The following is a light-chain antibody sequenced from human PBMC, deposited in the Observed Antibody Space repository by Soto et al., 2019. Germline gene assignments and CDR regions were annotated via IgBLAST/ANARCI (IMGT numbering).Light chain of an antibody. CDR3: QQANSFPWT. Sequence: DIQMTQSPSSVSASVGDRVTITCRASQGISTWLAWYQQKPGKATKFLIDDASSLQSGVASRFSGSGSWTAFTLTSNRLQPEAFATYYWQQANSFPWTCGQGTKVEL. CDR2: DAS. V-gene: IGKV1-12*01. CDR1: QGISTW. J-gene: IGKJ1*01.